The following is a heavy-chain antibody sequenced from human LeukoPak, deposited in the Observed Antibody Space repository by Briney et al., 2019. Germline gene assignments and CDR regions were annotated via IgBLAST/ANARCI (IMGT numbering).Heavy chain of an antibody. D-gene: IGHD6-19*01. CDR2: IYYDGST. V-gene: IGHV4-59*12. Sequence: PSETLSLTCTVSGASISSFYWSWIRQPPGKGLEWVGYIYYDGSTNYNPSLKSRLTILVDMSKNQFSLKLNSVTAADTAVYYCASNKLMGYSSGWYSDWGQGTLVTVSS. CDR1: GASISSFY. J-gene: IGHJ4*02. CDR3: ASNKLMGYSSGWYSD.